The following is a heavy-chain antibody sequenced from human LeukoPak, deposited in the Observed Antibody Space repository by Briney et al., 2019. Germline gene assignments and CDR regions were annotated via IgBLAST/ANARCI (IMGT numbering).Heavy chain of an antibody. J-gene: IGHJ4*02. Sequence: SETLSLTCTVSGGSISSSSHYWGWIRQPPGKGLEWIGSMYYRGSTYHNPSLKSRVTISVDTSKNQCSLKLSSVTAADTAVYYCATTTIRLGYWGQGTLVTVSS. CDR1: GGSISSSSHY. CDR2: MYYRGST. CDR3: ATTTIRLGY. D-gene: IGHD1-26*01. V-gene: IGHV4-39*07.